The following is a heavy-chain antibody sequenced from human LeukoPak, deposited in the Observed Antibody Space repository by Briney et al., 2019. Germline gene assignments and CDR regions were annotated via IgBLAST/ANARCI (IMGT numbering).Heavy chain of an antibody. CDR3: ARHTVTQVGNWFDP. D-gene: IGHD4-17*01. Sequence: SETLSLTCTVSGGSISSYYWGWIRQPPGKGLEWIGYIYYSGSTNYNPSLKSRVTISVDTSKNQFSLKLSSVTAADTAVYYCARHTVTQVGNWFDPWGQGTLVTVSS. CDR1: GGSISSYY. J-gene: IGHJ5*02. V-gene: IGHV4-59*01. CDR2: IYYSGST.